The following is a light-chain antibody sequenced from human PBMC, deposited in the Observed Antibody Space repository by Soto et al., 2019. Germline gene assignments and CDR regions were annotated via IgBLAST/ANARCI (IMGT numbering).Light chain of an antibody. J-gene: IGKJ2*01. CDR3: QQYGSSPLYT. CDR1: QSVSSSY. V-gene: IGKV3-20*01. Sequence: EIGLTQSPGTLSLSPGERATLSCRASQSVSSSYLAWYQQKPGQAPRLLICGASSRATGIPDRFSGSGSGTDFTPTISRLEPEDFAVYYCQQYGSSPLYTFGQGTKLEIK. CDR2: GAS.